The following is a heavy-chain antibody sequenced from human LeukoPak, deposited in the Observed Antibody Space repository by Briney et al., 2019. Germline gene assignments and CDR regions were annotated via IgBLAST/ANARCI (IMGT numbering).Heavy chain of an antibody. J-gene: IGHJ4*02. Sequence: GGSLRLSCAASGFTFSSYAMNWFRQAPGKGLEWVSAISGSGGSTYYADSVKGRFTISRDNSKNTLYLEMNSLRADDTAVYYCVKDSGWSDHWGALNYWGQGTLVTVSS. V-gene: IGHV3-23*01. CDR3: VKDSGWSDHWGALNY. CDR2: ISGSGGST. CDR1: GFTFSSYA. D-gene: IGHD3-3*01.